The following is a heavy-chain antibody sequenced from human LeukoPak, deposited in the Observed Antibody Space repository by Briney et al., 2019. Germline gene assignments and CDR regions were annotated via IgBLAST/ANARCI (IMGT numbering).Heavy chain of an antibody. CDR1: GFSFGSEA. CDR2: ISPGGGTT. D-gene: IGHD2-21*02. V-gene: IGHV3-23*01. CDR3: ARRPLIVVVTAPDY. J-gene: IGHJ4*02. Sequence: GGSLRLSCVVSGFSFGSEAMSWVRQAPGRGLEWVSSISPGGGTTYYADSVKGRFTISRDNAKNSLYLQMNSLRAEDTAVYYCARRPLIVVVTAPDYWGQGTLVTVSS.